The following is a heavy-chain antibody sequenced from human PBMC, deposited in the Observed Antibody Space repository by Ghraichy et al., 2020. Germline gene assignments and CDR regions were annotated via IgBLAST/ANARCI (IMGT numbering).Heavy chain of an antibody. D-gene: IGHD2-2*01. CDR3: AREEDIVVVPAWSLGGMDV. V-gene: IGHV1-18*01. J-gene: IGHJ6*02. CDR1: GYTFTSYG. CDR2: ISAYNGNT. Sequence: ASVKVSCKASGYTFTSYGISWVRQAPGQGLEWMGWISAYNGNTNYAQKLQGRVTMTTDTSTSTAYMELRSLRSDDTAVYYCAREEDIVVVPAWSLGGMDVWGQGTTVTVSS.